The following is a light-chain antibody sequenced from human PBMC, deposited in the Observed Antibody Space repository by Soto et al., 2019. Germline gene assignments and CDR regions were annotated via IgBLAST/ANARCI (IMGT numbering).Light chain of an antibody. CDR3: QSYDNNLDGSWV. CDR2: DDT. CDR1: SSNIGAGYD. J-gene: IGLJ3*02. V-gene: IGLV1-40*01. Sequence: QSVLTQPPSVSGAPGQRVTISCTGTSSNIGAGYDVHWYQQLPGTAPKVLIYDDTHRPSGVPDRFSGSRSGTSASLAITGLQAEDEADYYCQSYDNNLDGSWVFGGGTKL.